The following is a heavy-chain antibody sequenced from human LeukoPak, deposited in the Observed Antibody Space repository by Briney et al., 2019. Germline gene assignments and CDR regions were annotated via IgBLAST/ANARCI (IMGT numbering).Heavy chain of an antibody. CDR2: IYPGDSDT. CDR1: GYSFTSYW. D-gene: IGHD6-6*01. Sequence: GESLKISCKGSGYSFTSYWIGWVRQMPGKGLEWMGIIYPGDSDTRYSPSFRGQVTISADKSISTAYLQWSSLKASDTAMYYCARLEYSSSAGNNWFDPWGQGTLVTVSS. J-gene: IGHJ5*02. CDR3: ARLEYSSSAGNNWFDP. V-gene: IGHV5-51*01.